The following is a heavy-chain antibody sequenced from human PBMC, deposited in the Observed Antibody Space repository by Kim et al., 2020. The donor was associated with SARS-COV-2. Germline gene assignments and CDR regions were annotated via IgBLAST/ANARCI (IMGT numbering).Heavy chain of an antibody. V-gene: IGHV1-2*02. Sequence: ASVKVSCKASGYTFMGHYMHWVRQAPGQGLEWMGWIIPNSGDTNYAQKFQGRVTMTRDTFSSTAYMELSGLRSDDTAVYYCARDRRYYYDLSYSGLDVW. D-gene: IGHD3-22*01. CDR2: IIPNSGDT. CDR3: ARDRRYYYDLSYSGLDV. CDR1: GYTFMGHY. J-gene: IGHJ6*01.